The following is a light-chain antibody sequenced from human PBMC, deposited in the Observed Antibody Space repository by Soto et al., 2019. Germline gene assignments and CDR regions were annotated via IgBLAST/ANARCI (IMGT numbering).Light chain of an antibody. V-gene: IGKV3-15*01. Sequence: DIVMTQSPAALSMTPGERATLSCRASQSVSSNLAWYQQKLGQAPRLLIYGASTRATGIPARFSGSGSGTEFTLTISSLQSEDFAVYYCQQYNNWPWTFGQGTKVDIK. CDR3: QQYNNWPWT. CDR2: GAS. J-gene: IGKJ1*01. CDR1: QSVSSN.